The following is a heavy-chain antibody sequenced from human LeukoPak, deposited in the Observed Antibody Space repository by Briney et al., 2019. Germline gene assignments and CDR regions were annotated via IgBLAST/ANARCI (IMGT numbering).Heavy chain of an antibody. J-gene: IGHJ6*03. D-gene: IGHD2-2*01. CDR1: GFTFSSYW. Sequence: GGSLRLSCAASGFTFSSYWMSWVRQAPGKGLEWVANIKQDGSEKYYVDSVKGRFTISRDNAKNSLYLQMNSLRAEDTAVYYCARDEVNCSSTSCSSYYYYMDVWGKGTTVTVSS. CDR3: ARDEVNCSSTSCSSYYYYMDV. V-gene: IGHV3-7*01. CDR2: IKQDGSEK.